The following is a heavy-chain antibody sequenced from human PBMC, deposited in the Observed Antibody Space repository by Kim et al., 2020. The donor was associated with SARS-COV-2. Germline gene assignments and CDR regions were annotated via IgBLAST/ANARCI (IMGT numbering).Heavy chain of an antibody. CDR3: ARVKVVGSSSWGSYYYYGMDV. V-gene: IGHV4-59*01. Sequence: SETLSLTCTVSGGSISSYYWSWIRQPPGKGLEWIGYIYYSGSTNYNPSLKSRVTISVDTSKNQFSLKLSSVTAADTAVYYCARVKVVGSSSWGSYYYYGMDVWGQGTTVTVSS. D-gene: IGHD6-13*01. CDR1: GGSISSYY. J-gene: IGHJ6*02. CDR2: IYYSGST.